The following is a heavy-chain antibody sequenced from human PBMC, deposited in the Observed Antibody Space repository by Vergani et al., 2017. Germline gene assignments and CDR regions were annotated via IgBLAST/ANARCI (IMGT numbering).Heavy chain of an antibody. CDR3: ARKRGTVMVRVYYYYGMDV. V-gene: IGHV4-34*01. CDR1: GGSFSGYY. Sequence: QVQLQQWGAGLLKPSETLSLTCAVYGGSFSGYYWSWIRQPPGTGLEWIGEINHSGSTNYNPSLKRRVTISVDTSKNQFSLKLSSVTAADTAVYYCARKRGTVMVRVYYYYGMDVGGQGTTVTVSS. CDR2: INHSGST. D-gene: IGHD3-10*01. J-gene: IGHJ6*02.